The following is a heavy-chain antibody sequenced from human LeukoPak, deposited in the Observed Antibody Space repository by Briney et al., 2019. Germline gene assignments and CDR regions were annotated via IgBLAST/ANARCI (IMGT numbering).Heavy chain of an antibody. Sequence: KPSETLSLTCTVSGYSISSTYYWGWIRQPPGKGLEWIGSVHHSGSTYYNPSLKSRVTISVDTSKGQFSMNLRSVTAADTAVYYCATCVRGTTDFDYWGQGTLVTVSS. CDR3: ATCVRGTTDFDY. CDR2: VHHSGST. J-gene: IGHJ4*02. V-gene: IGHV4-38-2*02. D-gene: IGHD1-1*01. CDR1: GYSISSTYY.